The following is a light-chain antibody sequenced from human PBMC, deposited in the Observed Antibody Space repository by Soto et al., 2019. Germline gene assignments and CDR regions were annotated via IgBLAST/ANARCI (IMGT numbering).Light chain of an antibody. CDR1: QGINNY. J-gene: IGKJ2*01. Sequence: DIQMTQSPSSLSASVGDRLTITCQASQGINNYLNWYQQKPGKAPNLLISDASNLETEVPSRFSGSGSGTDFTFTISSLQPEYIETYYCQQYDNVPYTFGQGTKLEIK. CDR3: QQYDNVPYT. V-gene: IGKV1-33*01. CDR2: DAS.